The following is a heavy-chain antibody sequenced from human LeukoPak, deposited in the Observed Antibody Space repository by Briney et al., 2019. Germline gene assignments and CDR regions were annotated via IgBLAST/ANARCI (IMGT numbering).Heavy chain of an antibody. D-gene: IGHD6-13*01. CDR1: GYDFKTYA. Sequence: ASVQVSCKSSGYDFKTYAVSWVRQAPGQGREWMGLICGYNGETEYVPKFRDRVTMTTDTSTSTAYIEMRSLSLDDTAVYFCARGGGQTSTWRSFDLWGQGTLVTVSS. V-gene: IGHV1-18*01. J-gene: IGHJ4*02. CDR3: ARGGGQTSTWRSFDL. CDR2: ICGYNGET.